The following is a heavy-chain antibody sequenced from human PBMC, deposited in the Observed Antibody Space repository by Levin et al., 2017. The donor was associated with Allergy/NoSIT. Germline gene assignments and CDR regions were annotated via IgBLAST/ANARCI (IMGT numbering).Heavy chain of an antibody. CDR2: INHSGST. J-gene: IGHJ2*01. CDR1: GGSFSGYY. D-gene: IGHD2-2*01. CDR3: ARGRTSSVVPAAMYRYFDL. Sequence: GSLRLSCAVYGGSFSGYYWSWIRQPPGKGLEWIGEINHSGSTNYNPSLKSRVTISVDTSKNQFSLKLSSVTAADTAVYYCARGRTSSVVPAAMYRYFDLWGRGTLVTVSS. V-gene: IGHV4-34*01.